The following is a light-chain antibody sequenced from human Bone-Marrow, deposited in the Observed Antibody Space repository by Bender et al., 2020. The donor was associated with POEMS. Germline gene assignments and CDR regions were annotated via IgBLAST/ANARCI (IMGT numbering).Light chain of an antibody. V-gene: IGLV2-23*01. CDR3: SSWDDSLSGWV. CDR2: EGS. CDR1: STYIDDYTV. Sequence: HSALTQPASVSGSPGQSITISCTGASTYIDDYTVVSWYQQHPGKAPKLMIYEGSERPSGVSTRFSGSKSGTSASLAISDIQSEDEGDYYCSSWDDSLSGWVFGGGTKLTVL. J-gene: IGLJ3*02.